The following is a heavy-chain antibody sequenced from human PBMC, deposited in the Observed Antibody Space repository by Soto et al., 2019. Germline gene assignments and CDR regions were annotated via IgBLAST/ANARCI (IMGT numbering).Heavy chain of an antibody. V-gene: IGHV1-69*13. Sequence: SVKVSCKASGGTFSSYAISWVRQAPGQGLEWMGGIIPIFGTANYAQKFQGRVTITADESTSTAYMELSSLRSEDTAVYYCARLFCSSTSCSTGNYYYYGMDVWGQGTTVTVSS. CDR1: GGTFSSYA. CDR2: IIPIFGTA. D-gene: IGHD2-2*01. CDR3: ARLFCSSTSCSTGNYYYYGMDV. J-gene: IGHJ6*02.